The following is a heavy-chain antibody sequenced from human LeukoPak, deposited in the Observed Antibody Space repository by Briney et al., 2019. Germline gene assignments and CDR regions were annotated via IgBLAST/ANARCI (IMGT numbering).Heavy chain of an antibody. J-gene: IGHJ4*02. CDR3: ARVGRRDPFDY. V-gene: IGHV3-72*01. CDR2: SRNKANSYTT. Sequence: PGGSLRLSCAASGFIFSDHYMGWVRQAPGKGLEWVGRSRNKANSYTTEYAASVKGRFTISRDDSKNSLYLQMNSLQIEDTAVYYCARVGRRDPFDYWGQGTLVTVSS. CDR1: GFIFSDHY. D-gene: IGHD5-24*01.